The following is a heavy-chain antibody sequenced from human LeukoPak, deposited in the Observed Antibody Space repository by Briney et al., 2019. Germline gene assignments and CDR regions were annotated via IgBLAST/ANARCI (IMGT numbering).Heavy chain of an antibody. J-gene: IGHJ3*02. Sequence: ASVKVSCKASGYTFTSYGISWVRQAPGQGLEWMGWISAYNGNTNYAQKLQGGVTMTTDTSTSTAYMELRSLRSDDTAVYYCARAGHYYGSGNDAFDIWGQGTMVTVSS. CDR2: ISAYNGNT. D-gene: IGHD3-10*01. CDR3: ARAGHYYGSGNDAFDI. V-gene: IGHV1-18*01. CDR1: GYTFTSYG.